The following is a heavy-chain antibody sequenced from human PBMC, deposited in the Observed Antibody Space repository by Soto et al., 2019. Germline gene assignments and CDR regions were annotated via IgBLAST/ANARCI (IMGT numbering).Heavy chain of an antibody. CDR2: LWSAGLT. CDR1: GFTVSSKY. D-gene: IGHD3-16*02. CDR3: TRVIPPGL. J-gene: IGHJ4*02. V-gene: IGHV3-53*01. Sequence: EVQLVESGGGLIQPGGSLRLSCAASGFTVSSKYMTWVRQAPGKGLEWVSILWSAGLTYYADSVKGRFTISRDNSKHILYLETNSPRADDSAVYYCTRVIPPGLWGEGTLVSVAS.